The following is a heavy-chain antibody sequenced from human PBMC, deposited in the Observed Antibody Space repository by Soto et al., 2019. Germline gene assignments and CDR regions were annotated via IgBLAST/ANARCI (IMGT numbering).Heavy chain of an antibody. CDR3: ARDRGSGSYLAFDI. V-gene: IGHV4-31*03. CDR1: GGSISSGGYY. Sequence: VQLQESGPGLVKPSQTLSLTCTVSGGSISSGGYYWSWIRQHPGKGLAWIGYIYYSVSTYYNPSLKSRVTISVDTSKNQFSLKLSSVTAADTAVYYCARDRGSGSYLAFDIWGQGTMVTVSS. D-gene: IGHD3-10*01. CDR2: IYYSVST. J-gene: IGHJ3*02.